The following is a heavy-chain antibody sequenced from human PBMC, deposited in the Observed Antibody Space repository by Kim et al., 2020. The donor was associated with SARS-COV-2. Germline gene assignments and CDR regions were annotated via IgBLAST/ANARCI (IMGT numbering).Heavy chain of an antibody. J-gene: IGHJ4*02. V-gene: IGHV3-21*01. CDR3: ARVGTTFYYFDY. CDR1: GFTFSSYS. CDR2: ISSSSSYI. D-gene: IGHD1-26*01. Sequence: GGSLRLSCAASGFTFSSYSMNWVRQAPGKGLEWVSSISSSSSYIYYADSVKSRFTISRDNAKNSLYLQMNSLRAEDTAVYYCARVGTTFYYFDYWGQGTLVTVHS.